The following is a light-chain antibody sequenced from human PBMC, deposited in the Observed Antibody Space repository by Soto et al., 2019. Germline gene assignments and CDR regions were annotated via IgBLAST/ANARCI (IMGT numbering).Light chain of an antibody. V-gene: IGLV2-14*01. CDR3: SSCTSSNTLV. CDR1: SSDVGGYNF. J-gene: IGLJ2*01. CDR2: DVS. Sequence: QSALTQPASVSGSPGQSITISCTGTSSDVGGYNFVSWYQQHPGKAPKLMIYDVSNRPSGLSNRFSGSKSGNTASLTISGLQAEDEAVYYCSSCTSSNTLVFGGGTKLTVL.